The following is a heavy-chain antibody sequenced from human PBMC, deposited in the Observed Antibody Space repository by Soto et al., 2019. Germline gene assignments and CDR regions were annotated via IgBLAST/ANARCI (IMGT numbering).Heavy chain of an antibody. CDR2: IDPSDSYT. CDR1: GYSFTSYW. D-gene: IGHD6-19*01. CDR3: TSAVNGNYYFDS. Sequence: LGESLKISCKGSGYSFTSYWISWVRQMPGKGLEWMGRIDPSDSYTNYSPSFQGHVTISADKSISTAYLQWTSLKASDTAMYYCTSAVNGNYYFDSWGQGALVTVSS. V-gene: IGHV5-10-1*01. J-gene: IGHJ4*02.